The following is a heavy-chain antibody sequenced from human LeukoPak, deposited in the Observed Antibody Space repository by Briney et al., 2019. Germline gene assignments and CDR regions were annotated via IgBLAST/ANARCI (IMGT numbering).Heavy chain of an antibody. Sequence: ASVKVSCKASGYTFTSYDINWVRQATGQGLERMGWMNPNSGNTGYAQKFQGRVTMTRNTSISTAYMELSSLRSEDTAVYYCAREAGDDYYYYYMDVWGKGTTVTVSS. CDR2: MNPNSGNT. D-gene: IGHD7-27*01. J-gene: IGHJ6*03. CDR1: GYTFTSYD. V-gene: IGHV1-8*01. CDR3: AREAGDDYYYYYMDV.